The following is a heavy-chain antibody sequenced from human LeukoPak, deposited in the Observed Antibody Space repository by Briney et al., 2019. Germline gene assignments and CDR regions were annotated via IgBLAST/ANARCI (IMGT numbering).Heavy chain of an antibody. CDR2: INPNSGGT. J-gene: IGHJ4*02. CDR3: ARGDYSYDSSRYARFDY. D-gene: IGHD3-22*01. CDR1: GYTFTGYY. V-gene: IGHV1-2*02. Sequence: EASVKVSCKASGYTFTGYYMHWVRQAPGQGLEWMGWINPNSGGTNYAQKFQGRVTMTRDTSISTAYRELNRLRSDDTAVYYCARGDYSYDSSRYARFDYWGQGTLVTVSS.